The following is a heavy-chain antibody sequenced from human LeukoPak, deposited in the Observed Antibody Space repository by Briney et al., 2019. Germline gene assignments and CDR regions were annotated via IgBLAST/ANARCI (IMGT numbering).Heavy chain of an antibody. CDR1: GYTFTGYY. V-gene: IGHV1-2*06. CDR2: INPNSGAT. Sequence: ASVRVSCKASGYTFTGYYRHWVRQAPGQGLEWMGRINPNSGATNYAQKFQGRVTMTRDTSISTAYMELSRLRSDDTAVYYCAREMARVCDYWGQGTLVTVSS. J-gene: IGHJ4*02. D-gene: IGHD5-24*01. CDR3: AREMARVCDY.